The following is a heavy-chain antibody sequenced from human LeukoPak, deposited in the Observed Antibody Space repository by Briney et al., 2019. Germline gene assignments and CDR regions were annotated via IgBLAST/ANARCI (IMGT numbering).Heavy chain of an antibody. CDR1: GFTFSNCG. CDR3: ARRDRESDLD. Sequence: GGSLRLSCATSGFTFSNCGMHWVRQAPGKGPQWVSTISSNGNTIYYAESVKGRFTISRDNSKNTLYLQMNSLRADDTAVYYCARRDRESDLDWGQGTLVTVSS. D-gene: IGHD3-10*01. J-gene: IGHJ4*02. V-gene: IGHV3-23*01. CDR2: ISSNGNTI.